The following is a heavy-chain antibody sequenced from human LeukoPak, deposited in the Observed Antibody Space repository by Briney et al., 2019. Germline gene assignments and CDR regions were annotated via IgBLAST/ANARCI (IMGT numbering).Heavy chain of an antibody. Sequence: PSETLSLTRTVSGGSISSYYWSWIRQPAGKGLEWIGRIYTSGSTNYNPSLKRRVTMSVDTSKNQFSLKLSSVTAADTAVYYCASSSSRRYYYYMDVWGKGTTVPVSS. V-gene: IGHV4-4*07. CDR3: ASSSSRRYYYYMDV. CDR1: GGSISSYY. D-gene: IGHD6-6*01. J-gene: IGHJ6*03. CDR2: IYTSGST.